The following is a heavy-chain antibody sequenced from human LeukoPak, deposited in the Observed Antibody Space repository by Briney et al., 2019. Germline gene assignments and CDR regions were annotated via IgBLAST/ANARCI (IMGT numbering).Heavy chain of an antibody. V-gene: IGHV1-69*05. J-gene: IGHJ5*02. CDR3: GRDSSGWYNWFDP. CDR1: GGTFSSYA. Sequence: SVKVSCKASGGTFSSYAISWVRQAPGQGLEWMGRIIPIFGTANYAQKFQGRVTITTDESTITAYMELSSLRSEDTAVYYCGRDSSGWYNWFDPWGQGTLVTVSS. CDR2: IIPIFGTA. D-gene: IGHD6-19*01.